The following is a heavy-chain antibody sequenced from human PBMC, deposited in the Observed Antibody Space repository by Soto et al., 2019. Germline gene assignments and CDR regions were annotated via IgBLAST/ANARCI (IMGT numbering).Heavy chain of an antibody. D-gene: IGHD2-2*01. J-gene: IGHJ4*02. V-gene: IGHV3-30*03. CDR3: ASSIVVVPAAIGY. Sequence: QVQLVESGGGVVQPGRSLRLSCAASGFTFSSYGMHWVRQAPGKGLEWVAVISYDGSNKYYADSVKGRFTISRDNSKNTLYLQMNSLRDEDTAVYYCASSIVVVPAAIGYWGQGTLVTVSS. CDR2: ISYDGSNK. CDR1: GFTFSSYG.